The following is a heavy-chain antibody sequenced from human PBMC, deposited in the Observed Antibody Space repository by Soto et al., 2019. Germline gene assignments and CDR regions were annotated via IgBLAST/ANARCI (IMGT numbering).Heavy chain of an antibody. CDR2: MNPNSGST. D-gene: IGHD1-26*01. Sequence: QVQLVQSGAEVKKPGASVKVSCKASGYTFTSYDVNWVRLAPGQGLEWMGWMNPNSGSTDYAQKFQGRVTMTRNISISTAYMEVSSLRSEDTAVYYCASRVGATSFDFDYWGQGTLVTVSS. CDR1: GYTFTSYD. CDR3: ASRVGATSFDFDY. V-gene: IGHV1-8*01. J-gene: IGHJ4*02.